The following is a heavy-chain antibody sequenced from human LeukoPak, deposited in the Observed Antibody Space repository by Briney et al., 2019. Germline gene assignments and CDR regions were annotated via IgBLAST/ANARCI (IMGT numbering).Heavy chain of an antibody. CDR1: GFTFSDYY. D-gene: IGHD6-6*01. Sequence: GGSLRLYCAASGFTFSDYYMSWSRQAPGKGLEWVSYISSSGSTIYYADSVKGRFTISRDNAKNSLYLQMNSLRAEDTAVYYCGVCIAARPHHVFDYWGQGTLVTVSS. CDR3: GVCIAARPHHVFDY. V-gene: IGHV3-11*01. CDR2: ISSSGSTI. J-gene: IGHJ4*02.